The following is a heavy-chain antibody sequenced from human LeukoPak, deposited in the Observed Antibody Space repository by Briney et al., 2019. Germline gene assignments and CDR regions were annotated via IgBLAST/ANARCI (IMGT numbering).Heavy chain of an antibody. J-gene: IGHJ6*04. CDR3: ASGATPQTYCSSTSCSNGGIHYYYGMDV. Sequence: GGSLRLSCAASGFTFSSYSMNWVRQAPGKGLXXXXXXXXXXXXXXXXXXXXGRFTISRDNAKNSLYLQMNSLRAEDTAVYYCASGATPQTYCSSTSCSNGGIHYYYGMDVWGKGTTVTVSS. CDR1: GFTFSSYS. V-gene: IGHV3-21*01. D-gene: IGHD2-2*01. CDR2: XXXXXXXX.